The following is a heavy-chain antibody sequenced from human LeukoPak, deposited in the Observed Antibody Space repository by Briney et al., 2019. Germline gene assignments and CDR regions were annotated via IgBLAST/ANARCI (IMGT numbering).Heavy chain of an antibody. J-gene: IGHJ4*02. CDR2: IEPNSGGT. CDR3: ARDENWGPDY. D-gene: IGHD7-27*01. CDR1: GYTFTCHY. V-gene: IGHV1-2*02. Sequence: ASVTVSFKASGYTFTCHYMHWIRQAPGQGLEWMGWIEPNSGGTHFAQKFQGRLTISRDTSISTAYMELSRLSSDDTAIYYCARDENWGPDYWGQGTLVTVSS.